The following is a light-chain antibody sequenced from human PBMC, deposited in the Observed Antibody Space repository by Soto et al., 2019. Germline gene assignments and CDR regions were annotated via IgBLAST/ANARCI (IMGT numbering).Light chain of an antibody. V-gene: IGKV1-5*03. CDR3: QQYKSFSLT. Sequence: DVQLTQSPSFLSASVGDTVTLTCRASQGISSYLAWYQQKPGKAPKLLIYKTSNLDSGVPSRFSGSGSGTEFSLTISSLQPDDFATYYCQQYKSFSLTFGGGTKVDI. J-gene: IGKJ4*01. CDR1: QGISSY. CDR2: KTS.